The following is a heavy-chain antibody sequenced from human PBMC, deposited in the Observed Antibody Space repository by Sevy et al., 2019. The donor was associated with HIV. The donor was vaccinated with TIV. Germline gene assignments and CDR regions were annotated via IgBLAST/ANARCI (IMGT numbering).Heavy chain of an antibody. V-gene: IGHV3-23*01. D-gene: IGHD3-3*01. CDR3: AKGPRTSFWSGYLDS. CDR1: GFTFSNFA. CDR2: ISGSGGST. J-gene: IGHJ4*02. Sequence: GESLKISCAASGFTFSNFAMSWVRQAPGKGLEWVSAISGSGGSTYYADSVKGRFTVSRDNSKNTVYLQMNSLRGEDTAVYYCAKGPRTSFWSGYLDSWGQGTLVTVSS.